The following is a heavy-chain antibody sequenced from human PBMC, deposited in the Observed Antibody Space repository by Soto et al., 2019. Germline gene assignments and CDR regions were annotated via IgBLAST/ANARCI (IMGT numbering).Heavy chain of an antibody. CDR2: ISGSGGTT. V-gene: IGHV3-23*01. CDR1: GFTFSSYA. Sequence: HPGGSLRLSCAASGFTFSSYAMSWVRQAPGKGLEWVSDISGSGGTTYYADSVKGRFTISRDNSKNTLYLQMNSLRAEDTAVYYCANHPNGSGSYFQRRYYYYYGMDVWGQGTTVTVSS. D-gene: IGHD3-10*01. CDR3: ANHPNGSGSYFQRRYYYYYGMDV. J-gene: IGHJ6*02.